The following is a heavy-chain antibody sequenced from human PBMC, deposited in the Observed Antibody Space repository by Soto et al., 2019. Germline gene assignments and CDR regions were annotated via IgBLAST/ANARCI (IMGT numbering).Heavy chain of an antibody. CDR1: GGSISSGY. J-gene: IGHJ6*03. V-gene: IGHV4-59*01. Sequence: SETLSLTCTVSGGSISSGYWSWIRQPPGKGLEWIGYIYYSGSTNYNPSLKSRVTISVDTSKNQFSLKLSSVTAADTAVYYCARQGLYYGSGSPLYYSYYYMDVWGKGTTVTVSS. D-gene: IGHD3-10*01. CDR3: ARQGLYYGSGSPLYYSYYYMDV. CDR2: IYYSGST.